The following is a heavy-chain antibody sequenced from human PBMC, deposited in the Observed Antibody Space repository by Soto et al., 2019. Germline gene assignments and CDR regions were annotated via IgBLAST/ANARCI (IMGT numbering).Heavy chain of an antibody. V-gene: IGHV4-39*01. CDR2: FFYSGST. J-gene: IGHJ1*01. CDR3: ARASTSWYPFGYFHY. Sequence: QMQLQESGPGLVKPSETLSLTCTVSGGSISSSSYYWGWIRQPPGKGLEWIGSFFYSGSTYYNPSLKSRVPLFAALSTNQFPLRLSSVTAADTALYYCARASTSWYPFGYFHYWGQGTLITVSS. CDR1: GGSISSSSYY. D-gene: IGHD2-2*01.